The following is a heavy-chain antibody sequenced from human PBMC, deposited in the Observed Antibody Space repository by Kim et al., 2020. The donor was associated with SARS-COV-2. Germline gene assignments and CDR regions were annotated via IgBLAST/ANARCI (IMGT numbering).Heavy chain of an antibody. J-gene: IGHJ4*02. V-gene: IGHV3-7*01. D-gene: IGHD6-19*01. Sequence: KDYVESVKGRFTISRDNAKNSLYLQMNSLRAEDTAVYYCARVTPSGWSFDYWGQGTLVTVSS. CDR2: K. CDR3: ARVTPSGWSFDY.